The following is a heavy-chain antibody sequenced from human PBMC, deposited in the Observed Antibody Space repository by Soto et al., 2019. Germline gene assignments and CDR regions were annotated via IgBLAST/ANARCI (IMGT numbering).Heavy chain of an antibody. J-gene: IGHJ6*02. V-gene: IGHV3-30-3*01. CDR3: ARAFHDFWSGYNPHYYYYGMDV. D-gene: IGHD3-3*01. CDR1: GFTFSSYA. Sequence: PGGSLRLSCAASGFTFSSYAMHWVRQAPGKGLEWVAVISYDGSNKYYADSVKGRFTISRDNSKNTLYLQMNSLRAEDTAVYYCARAFHDFWSGYNPHYYYYGMDVWGQGTKVTVSS. CDR2: ISYDGSNK.